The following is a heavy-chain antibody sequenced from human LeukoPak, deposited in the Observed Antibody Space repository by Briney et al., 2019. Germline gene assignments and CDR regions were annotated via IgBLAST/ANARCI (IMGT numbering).Heavy chain of an antibody. CDR3: TRGAGWLIDY. J-gene: IGHJ4*02. CDR2: FHNRGTS. V-gene: IGHV4-59*09. D-gene: IGHD3-16*01. Sequence: EWIGYFHNRGTSTYNRSLKTRGTISAATSNNQFSLKLNSLPPADTAVYYCTRGAGWLIDYWGQGILVTVSS.